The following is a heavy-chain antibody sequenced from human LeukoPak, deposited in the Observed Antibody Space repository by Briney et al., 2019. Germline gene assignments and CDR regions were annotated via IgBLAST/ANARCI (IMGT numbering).Heavy chain of an antibody. D-gene: IGHD1-14*01. J-gene: IGHJ4*02. CDR2: ISSDGSNK. V-gene: IGHV3-30*03. CDR3: ARDYTGWTYDY. Sequence: PGRSLRLSCAASGFTFSSYGMHWVRQAPGKGLEWVAVISSDGSNKYYADSVKGRFTISRDNSKNTLYVQMNSLRAEDTAVYYCARDYTGWTYDYWGQGTLVTVSS. CDR1: GFTFSSYG.